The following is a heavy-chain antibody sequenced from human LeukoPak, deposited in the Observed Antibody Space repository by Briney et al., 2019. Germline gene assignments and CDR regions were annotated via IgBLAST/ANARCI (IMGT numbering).Heavy chain of an antibody. CDR1: GYTFTGYY. D-gene: IGHD2-15*01. J-gene: IGHJ4*02. CDR2: INPNSGGT. Sequence: ASVKVSCKASGYTFTGYYMHWVRQAPGQGLEWMGWINPNSGGTNYAQKFQGRVTMTRDTSISTAYMELSRLRSDDTAVYYCAREEPCSGGSCATLGYFDYWGQGTLGTVSS. V-gene: IGHV1-2*02. CDR3: AREEPCSGGSCATLGYFDY.